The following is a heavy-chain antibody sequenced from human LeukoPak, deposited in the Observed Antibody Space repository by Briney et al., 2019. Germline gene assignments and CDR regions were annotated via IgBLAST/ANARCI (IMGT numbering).Heavy chain of an antibody. CDR3: ASALTYYYDSSGYPVDY. J-gene: IGHJ4*02. CDR2: ISSSSSTI. V-gene: IGHV3-48*02. CDR1: GFTFSSYS. Sequence: GGSLRLSCAASGFTFSSYSMNWVRQAPGKGLEWVSCISSSSSTIYYADTVKGRFTISRDNAKNSLYLQMNSLGDEDTAVYYCASALTYYYDSSGYPVDYWGQGTLVTVSS. D-gene: IGHD3-22*01.